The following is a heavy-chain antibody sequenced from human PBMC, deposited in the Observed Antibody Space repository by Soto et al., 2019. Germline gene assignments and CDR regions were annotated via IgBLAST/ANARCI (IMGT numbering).Heavy chain of an antibody. V-gene: IGHV6-1*01. CDR3: ARGSWDDVSGHYYMDV. D-gene: IGHD5-12*01. CDR1: GDSVSSNSAG. J-gene: IGHJ6*03. CDR2: TYYKSKWFN. Sequence: QVQLQLSGPGLMKPSQTLSLTCAISGDSVSSNSAGWNWVRQTPSRGLEWLGRTYYKSKWFNNYAVSVKSRITINPDTSQNQFSLQLDSVTPEDTAVYYCARGSWDDVSGHYYMDVWGNGTTVTVSS.